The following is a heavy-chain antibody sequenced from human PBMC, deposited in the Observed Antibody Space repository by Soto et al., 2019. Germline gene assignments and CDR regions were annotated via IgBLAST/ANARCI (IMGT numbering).Heavy chain of an antibody. CDR3: AKALSSGWGNDAFDI. Sequence: HPGGSLRLSCAASGFTFSSYGMHWVRQAPGKGLEWVAVISYDGSNKYYADSVKGRFTISRDNSKNTLYLQMNSLRAEDTAVYYCAKALSSGWGNDAFDIWGQGTMVTVSS. D-gene: IGHD6-19*01. V-gene: IGHV3-30*18. CDR1: GFTFSSYG. J-gene: IGHJ3*02. CDR2: ISYDGSNK.